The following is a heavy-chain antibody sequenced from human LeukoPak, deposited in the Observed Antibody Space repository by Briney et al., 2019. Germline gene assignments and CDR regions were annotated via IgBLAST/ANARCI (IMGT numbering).Heavy chain of an antibody. J-gene: IGHJ4*02. Sequence: GGSLRLSCAASGFTFSSYAMHWVRQAPGKGLEYVSAISNNGGSTYYANSVKGRFTISRDNSKNPLYLHMVSLRAEAMAVYYCARQRGLYDYWGQGTRVTVSS. CDR2: ISNNGGST. V-gene: IGHV3-64*01. CDR3: ARQRGLYDY. D-gene: IGHD2-2*02. CDR1: GFTFSSYA.